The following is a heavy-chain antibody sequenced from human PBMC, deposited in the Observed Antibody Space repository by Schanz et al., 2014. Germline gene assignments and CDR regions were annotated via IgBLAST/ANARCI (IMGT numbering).Heavy chain of an antibody. J-gene: IGHJ4*02. D-gene: IGHD1-1*01. V-gene: IGHV3-7*01. Sequence: EVQLVESGGGLVQPGGSLRLSCAASGFTFSSYCINWVRQAPGKGLEWVANINQDGSEKYYVDSVKGRFTISRDNAKNSLYLQRNGLRAEDTAVFYCARDGAELYYFDDWGQGTLVTVSS. CDR1: GFTFSSYC. CDR2: INQDGSEK. CDR3: ARDGAELYYFDD.